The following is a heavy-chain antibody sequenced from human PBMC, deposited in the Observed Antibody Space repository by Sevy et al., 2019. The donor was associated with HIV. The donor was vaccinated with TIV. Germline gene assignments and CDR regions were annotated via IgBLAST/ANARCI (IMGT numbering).Heavy chain of an antibody. Sequence: ASVKVSCKASGYSFTSYFVYWVRQAPGQGLECMGMINPSGGSTSSAQKFQGRVTMTRDTSTSTVYMELSSLRSEDTAVYYCARGSGGYSGWFDPWGQGTLVTVSS. V-gene: IGHV1-46*01. CDR1: GYSFTSYF. J-gene: IGHJ5*02. D-gene: IGHD2-21*02. CDR3: ARGSGGYSGWFDP. CDR2: INPSGGST.